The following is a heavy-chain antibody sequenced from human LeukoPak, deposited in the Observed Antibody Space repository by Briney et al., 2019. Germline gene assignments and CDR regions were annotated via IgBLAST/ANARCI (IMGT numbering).Heavy chain of an antibody. Sequence: SETLSLTCAVYGGSFSGYYWSWIRQPPGKGLEWIGEINHSGSTNYNPSLKSRVTISVDTSKNQFSLKLSSVTAADTAVYYCARSVLRYFDWLLLPIWFDPWGQGTLVTVSS. CDR1: GGSFSGYY. J-gene: IGHJ5*02. CDR2: INHSGST. D-gene: IGHD3-9*01. CDR3: ARSVLRYFDWLLLPIWFDP. V-gene: IGHV4-34*01.